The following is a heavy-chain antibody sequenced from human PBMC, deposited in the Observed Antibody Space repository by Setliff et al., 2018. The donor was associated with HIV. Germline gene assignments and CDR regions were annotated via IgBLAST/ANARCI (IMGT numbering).Heavy chain of an antibody. V-gene: IGHV3-15*01. D-gene: IGHD3-10*01. CDR2: IKSKADGGTT. Sequence: GASLRLSWASSEFSFNNYWMTWVRQAPGRGLEWVGRIKSKADGGTTDYAATVKGRFTISTDDSTMMVYLEMNSLTSEDTAVYFCTRSYYHWGQGTRVTVSS. CDR3: TRSYYH. CDR1: EFSFNNYW. J-gene: IGHJ4*02.